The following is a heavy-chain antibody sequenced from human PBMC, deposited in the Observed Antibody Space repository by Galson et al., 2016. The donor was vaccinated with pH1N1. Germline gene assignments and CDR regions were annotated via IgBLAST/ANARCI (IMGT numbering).Heavy chain of an antibody. Sequence: TLSLTCTVSGTSISSGSYYWSWIRQPAGKGLEWIGHIHTSGSTNYNPSLKSRVTISVDTSKNQFSLKVSPVTAADTAVYYCARDRSPARLYYWGQGTLVTVSS. CDR3: ARDRSPARLYY. J-gene: IGHJ4*02. CDR1: GTSISSGSYY. D-gene: IGHD2-2*01. CDR2: IHTSGST. V-gene: IGHV4-61*09.